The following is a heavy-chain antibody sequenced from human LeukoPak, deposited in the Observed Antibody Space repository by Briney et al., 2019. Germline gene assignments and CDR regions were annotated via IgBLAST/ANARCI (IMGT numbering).Heavy chain of an antibody. V-gene: IGHV1-24*01. CDR3: AIDVGELLTY. CDR2: VDPEDGEI. CDR1: GYTLTELS. Sequence: ASVKVSCKVSGYTLTELSMHWVRQAPGKGVEWMGGVDPEDGEIIYAQKFQGRVTMTEDTSTDTAYMELSSLRSEDTAVYYCAIDVGELLTYWGQGTLVTVSS. J-gene: IGHJ4*02. D-gene: IGHD1-26*01.